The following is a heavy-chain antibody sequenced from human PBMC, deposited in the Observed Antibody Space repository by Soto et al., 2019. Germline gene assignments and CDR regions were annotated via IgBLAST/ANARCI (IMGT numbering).Heavy chain of an antibody. CDR2: NRNKANRYTT. D-gene: IGHD2-2*01. J-gene: IGHJ4*02. CDR1: GFTFSDHY. CDR3: VRGPVVPGDVLDLYYLDY. Sequence: PGGALRLSCAAPGFTFSDHYMDWVRQAPGKGLEWVGSNRNKANRYTTECAASVKGRFTISRDDSKNSLYLQMYSLKTEDTAVYYGVRGPVVPGDVLDLYYLDYWGRGTLVTVSS. V-gene: IGHV3-72*01.